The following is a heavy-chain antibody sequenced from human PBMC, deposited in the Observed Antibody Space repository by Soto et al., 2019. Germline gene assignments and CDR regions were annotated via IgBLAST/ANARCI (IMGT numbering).Heavy chain of an antibody. J-gene: IGHJ6*02. CDR2: ISDGGST. Sequence: SETLSLTCNVSGASIYTYYWNWIRQSPGKGLEWIGYISDGGSTNYNPSLESRVTISLDTSKKQVSLNLRSVTAADTAVYYCARAGDFWSGYPPGYYYYYAMDVWGQGTTVTAP. D-gene: IGHD3-3*01. CDR1: GASIYTYY. CDR3: ARAGDFWSGYPPGYYYYYAMDV. V-gene: IGHV4-59*01.